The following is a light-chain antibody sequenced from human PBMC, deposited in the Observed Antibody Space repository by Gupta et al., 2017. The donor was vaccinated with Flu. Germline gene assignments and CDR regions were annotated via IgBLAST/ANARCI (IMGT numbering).Light chain of an antibody. CDR3: NSRDSTDNNQAV. CDR2: AKN. Sequence: SSKLPQDPAVSVALGQPVRITCQGDSLRNYYASWYQQKPGQAPVLVIYAKNIRPSGSPDRFSGSSSGNTAAVTITGAQAEEEADYYCNSRDSTDNNQAVFGGGTKLTVL. J-gene: IGLJ2*01. V-gene: IGLV3-19*01. CDR1: SLRNYY.